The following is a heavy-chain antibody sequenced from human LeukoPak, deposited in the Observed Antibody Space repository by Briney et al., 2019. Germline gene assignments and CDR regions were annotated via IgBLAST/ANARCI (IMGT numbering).Heavy chain of an antibody. Sequence: GGSLRLSCAASGFTFSDYAMSWVREAPGKGLEWVSVITGNSDTIYYAASVRGRFIISRDNSKNTLYLQMNSLRAEDTAVYYCAKDDASIVVVTATALGYWGQGTLVTVSS. CDR3: AKDDASIVVVTATALGY. D-gene: IGHD2-21*02. J-gene: IGHJ4*02. CDR2: ITGNSDTI. CDR1: GFTFSDYA. V-gene: IGHV3-23*01.